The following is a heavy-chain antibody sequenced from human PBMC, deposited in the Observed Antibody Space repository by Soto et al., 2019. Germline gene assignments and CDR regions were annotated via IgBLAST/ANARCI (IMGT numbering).Heavy chain of an antibody. D-gene: IGHD6-13*01. V-gene: IGHV3-21*01. CDR3: AREPEGIAAALDY. Sequence: GGSLRLSCAASGFTFRTYGMHWVRRAPGGGLEWVASISSSGSFIYYADSVKGRFTISRDDAEKALYLQMNSVRAEDKALYYCAREPEGIAAALDYWGQGTLVTVSS. CDR1: GFTFRTYG. J-gene: IGHJ4*02. CDR2: ISSSGSFI.